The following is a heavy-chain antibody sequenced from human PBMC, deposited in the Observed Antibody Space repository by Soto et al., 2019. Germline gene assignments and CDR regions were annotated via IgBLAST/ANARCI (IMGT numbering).Heavy chain of an antibody. J-gene: IGHJ3*02. D-gene: IGHD2-15*01. CDR3: ARLDIVVVVAATTAVGTFDI. CDR1: GGSFSGYY. CDR2: INHSGST. Sequence: PSETLSLTCAVYGGSFSGYYWSWIRQPPGKGLEWIGEINHSGSTNYNPSLKSRVTISVDTSKNQFSLKLSSVTAADTAVYYCARLDIVVVVAATTAVGTFDIWGQGTMVTVSS. V-gene: IGHV4-34*01.